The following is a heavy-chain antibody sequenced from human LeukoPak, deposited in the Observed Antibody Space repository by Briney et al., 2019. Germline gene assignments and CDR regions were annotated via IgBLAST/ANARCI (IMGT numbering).Heavy chain of an antibody. CDR2: IYYSGST. Sequence: SETLSLTCTVSGGSISSSSYYWGWIRQPPGKGLEWIGSIYYSGSTYYNPSLKSRVTISVDTSKNQFSLKLSSVTAADTAVYYCARQTYYYDSSGYYPMNFDYWGQGTLVTVSS. V-gene: IGHV4-39*01. J-gene: IGHJ4*02. CDR1: GGSISSSSYY. CDR3: ARQTYYYDSSGYYPMNFDY. D-gene: IGHD3-22*01.